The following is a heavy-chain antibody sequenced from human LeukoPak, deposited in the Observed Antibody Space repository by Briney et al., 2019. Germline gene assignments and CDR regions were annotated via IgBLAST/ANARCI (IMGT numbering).Heavy chain of an antibody. CDR1: GYAFTGYY. J-gene: IGHJ4*02. V-gene: IGHV1-2*02. D-gene: IGHD6-19*01. CDR2: INPNSGGT. Sequence: ASVKVSCKASGYAFTGYYMHWVRQAPGQGLEWMGWINPNSGGTNYAQKFQGRVTMTRDTSISTAYMELSRLRSDDTAVYYCARGIAVAGLVGTYWGQGTLVTVSS. CDR3: ARGIAVAGLVGTY.